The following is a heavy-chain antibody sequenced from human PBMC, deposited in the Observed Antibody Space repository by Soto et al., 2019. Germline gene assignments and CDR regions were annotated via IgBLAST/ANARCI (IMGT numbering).Heavy chain of an antibody. Sequence: QVQLVQSGAEVKKPGSSVKVSCKASGGTFSSYAISWVRQAPGQGLEWMVGIIPIFGTANYAQKFQGRVTITADKSTSTAYMELSSLRSEDTAVYYCASAQYDFWSGYYRPYYYYGMDVWGQGTTVTVSS. J-gene: IGHJ6*02. CDR2: IIPIFGTA. CDR3: ASAQYDFWSGYYRPYYYYGMDV. D-gene: IGHD3-3*01. CDR1: GGTFSSYA. V-gene: IGHV1-69*06.